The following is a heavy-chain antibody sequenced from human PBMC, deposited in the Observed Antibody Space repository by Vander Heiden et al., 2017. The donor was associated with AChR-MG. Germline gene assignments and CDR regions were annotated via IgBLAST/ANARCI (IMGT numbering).Heavy chain of an antibody. CDR3: ARGRVVGAGQAA. CDR2: IYYSGST. V-gene: IGHV4-39*01. J-gene: IGHJ5*02. Sequence: QLQLQESGPGLVKPSETLSLTCTVPGGSISSSSYYWGWIRQPPGKGLEWIGSIYYSGSTYYNPSLKSRVTISVDTSKNQFSLKLSSVTAADTAVYYCARGRVVGAGQAAWGQGTLVTVSS. D-gene: IGHD1-26*01. CDR1: GGSISSSSYY.